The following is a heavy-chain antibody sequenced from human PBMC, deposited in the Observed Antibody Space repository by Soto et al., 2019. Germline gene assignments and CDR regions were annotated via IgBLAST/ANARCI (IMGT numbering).Heavy chain of an antibody. D-gene: IGHD6-19*01. J-gene: IGHJ5*02. CDR1: GYTFTSYA. CDR3: ARGVAGPLHWFAP. CDR2: INAGNGNT. Sequence: ASVKVSCKASGYTFTSYAMHWVRQAPGQRLEWMGWINAGNGNTKYSQKLQGRVTITRDTSASTAYMELSSLRSEDTAVYYCARGVAGPLHWFAPWGHGTLVTVSS. V-gene: IGHV1-3*01.